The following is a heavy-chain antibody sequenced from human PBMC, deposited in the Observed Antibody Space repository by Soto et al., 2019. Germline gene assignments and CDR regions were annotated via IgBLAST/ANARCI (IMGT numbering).Heavy chain of an antibody. J-gene: IGHJ4*02. V-gene: IGHV3-23*01. D-gene: IGHD3-22*01. Sequence: HPGGSLRLSCAASGFTFSSYAMSWVRQAPGKGLEWVSAISGSGGSTYYADSVKGRFTISRDNSKNTLYLQMNSLGAEDTAVYYCVKPPTYYYDSRGPRWGQGTLVTVSS. CDR3: VKPPTYYYDSRGPR. CDR1: GFTFSSYA. CDR2: ISGSGGST.